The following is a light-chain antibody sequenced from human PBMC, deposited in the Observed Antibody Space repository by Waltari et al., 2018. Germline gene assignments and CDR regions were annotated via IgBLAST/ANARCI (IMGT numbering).Light chain of an antibody. CDR3: AAWDDSLDGSWV. CDR1: SSNSGSNA. J-gene: IGLJ3*02. V-gene: IGLV1-44*01. Sequence: QSVLTQPPSTSGTPGQRVTISCSGSSSNSGSNAVNWYQQLQGRAPRLRIYSNNKRPSGFPARLSGSKSGTSASLAISGLRSQDEADYYCAAWDDSLDGSWVFGGGTRLTVL. CDR2: SNN.